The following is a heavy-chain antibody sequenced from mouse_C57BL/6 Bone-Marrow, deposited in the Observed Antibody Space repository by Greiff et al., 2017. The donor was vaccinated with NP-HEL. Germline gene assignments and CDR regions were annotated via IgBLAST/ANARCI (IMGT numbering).Heavy chain of an antibody. Sequence: EVQRVESGGGLVQPGGSLSLSCAASGFTFTDYYMSWVRQPPGKALEWLGFIRNKANGYTTEYSASVKGRFTISRDNSQSILYLQMNALRAEDSATYYCARLLYYFDYWGQGTTLTVSS. CDR2: IRNKANGYTT. V-gene: IGHV7-3*01. CDR3: ARLLYYFDY. J-gene: IGHJ2*01. CDR1: GFTFTDYY.